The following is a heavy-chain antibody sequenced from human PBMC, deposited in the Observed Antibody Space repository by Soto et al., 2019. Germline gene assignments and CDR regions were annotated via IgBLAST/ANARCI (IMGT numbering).Heavy chain of an antibody. V-gene: IGHV3-23*01. CDR3: VKNSGWFNT. Sequence: QLLQSGGGLVQPGGSWTLSCAASGFTFGTPDLSWFRQAPGEGLEWVSPIVGSGGITYYADSVKGRFTISRDNSRNTVYLQMNSLRGDDTALYYCVKNSGWFNTWGQGALVTVSS. CDR1: GFTFGTPD. CDR2: IVGSGGIT. D-gene: IGHD3-10*01. J-gene: IGHJ5*02.